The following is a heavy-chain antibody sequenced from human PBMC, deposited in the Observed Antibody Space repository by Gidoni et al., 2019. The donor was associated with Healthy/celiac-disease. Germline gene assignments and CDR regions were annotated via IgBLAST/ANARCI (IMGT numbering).Heavy chain of an antibody. CDR1: GFTFSSYA. CDR3: AKEGGGFDWLPSGYFDY. Sequence: EVQLLESGGGLVKPGGSLRLSCAASGFTFSSYAMSWVRQAPGKGLEWVSAISGSGGSTYYADSVKGRFTISRDNSKNTLYLQMNSLRAEDTAVYYCAKEGGGFDWLPSGYFDYWGQGTLVTVSS. CDR2: ISGSGGST. J-gene: IGHJ4*02. D-gene: IGHD3-9*01. V-gene: IGHV3-23*01.